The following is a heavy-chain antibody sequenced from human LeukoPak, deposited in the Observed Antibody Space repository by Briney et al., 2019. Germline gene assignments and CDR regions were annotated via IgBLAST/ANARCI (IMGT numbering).Heavy chain of an antibody. CDR2: LGWDGGSI. V-gene: IGHV3-9*01. J-gene: IGHJ3*01. CDR1: GFTFHDHA. CDR3: ARDDAFDL. Sequence: GRSLRLSCEASGFTFHDHAMHWVRQAPGKGLEWVSDLGWDGGSIGYADSVKGRFTISRDNAKKSLYLQMNSLGVEDTALYYCARDDAFDLWGQGTMVTVSS.